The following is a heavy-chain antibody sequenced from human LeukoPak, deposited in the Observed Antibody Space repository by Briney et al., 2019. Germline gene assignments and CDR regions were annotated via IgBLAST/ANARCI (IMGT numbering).Heavy chain of an antibody. D-gene: IGHD6-13*01. Sequence: ASVKVSCKASGYTFTSYYMHWVRQAPGQGLEWMGLINPTGGSTGYAQKFQGRVTMTKDMSTSTDYMELSSLRSDDTAVYYCARASWLGWPHEGNNWFDPWGQGTLVTVSS. CDR2: INPTGGST. CDR1: GYTFTSYY. J-gene: IGHJ5*02. CDR3: ARASWLGWPHEGNNWFDP. V-gene: IGHV1-46*01.